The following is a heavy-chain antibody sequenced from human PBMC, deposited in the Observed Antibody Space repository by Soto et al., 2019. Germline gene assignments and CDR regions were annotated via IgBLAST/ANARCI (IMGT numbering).Heavy chain of an antibody. J-gene: IGHJ4*02. CDR1: GGTFSSYA. CDR2: IIPIFGTA. Sequence: SVKVSCKASGGTFSSYAISWVRQAPGQGLEWMGGIIPIFGTANYAQKFQGRVTITADESTSTAYMELSSLRSEDTAVYYCARDLLADYDSSGYYYNYFDYWGQGTLVTVYS. CDR3: ARDLLADYDSSGYYYNYFDY. D-gene: IGHD3-22*01. V-gene: IGHV1-69*13.